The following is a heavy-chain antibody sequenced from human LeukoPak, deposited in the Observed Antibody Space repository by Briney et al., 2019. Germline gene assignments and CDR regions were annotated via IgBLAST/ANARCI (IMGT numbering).Heavy chain of an antibody. Sequence: PGGSLRLSCAASGFTVSSNYMSWVRQAPGKGLEWVSSITSPVGRIYYADSLKGRITISRDNARSTLYLQMNSLRAEDTAVYYCATDGRSSGWYGFDYWGQGILVTVSS. CDR1: GFTVSSNY. V-gene: IGHV3-21*01. CDR3: ATDGRSSGWYGFDY. J-gene: IGHJ4*01. CDR2: ITSPVGRI. D-gene: IGHD6-19*01.